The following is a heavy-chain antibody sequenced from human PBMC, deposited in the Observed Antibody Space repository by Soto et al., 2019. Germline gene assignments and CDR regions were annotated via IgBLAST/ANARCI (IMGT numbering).Heavy chain of an antibody. CDR2: IYSGGST. Sequence: GGSLRLSCAASGFTVSSNYMSWVRQAPGKGLEWVSVIYSGGSTYYADSVKGRFTISRHNSKNTLYLQMNSLRAEDTAVYYCASPRAGYYYYGMDVWGQGTTVTVSS. CDR3: ASPRAGYYYYGMDV. V-gene: IGHV3-53*04. CDR1: GFTVSSNY. D-gene: IGHD6-25*01. J-gene: IGHJ6*02.